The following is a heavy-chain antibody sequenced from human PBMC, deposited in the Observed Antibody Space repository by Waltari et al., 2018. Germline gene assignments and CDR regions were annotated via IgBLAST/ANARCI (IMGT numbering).Heavy chain of an antibody. CDR1: GGTFSSYA. V-gene: IGHV1-69*10. CDR2: IIPILGIA. CDR3: ARDYYDTTTDYYYYYYMDV. Sequence: QVQLVQSGAEVKKPGSSVKVSCKASGGTFSSYAISWVRQAPGQGLEWMGGIIPILGIANYAQKFQGRVTITADKSTSTAYMELSSLRSEDTAVYYCARDYYDTTTDYYYYYYMDVWGKGTTVTVSS. J-gene: IGHJ6*03. D-gene: IGHD3-22*01.